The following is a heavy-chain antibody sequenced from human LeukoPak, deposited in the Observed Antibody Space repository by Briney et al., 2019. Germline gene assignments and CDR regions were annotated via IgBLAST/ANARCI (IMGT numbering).Heavy chain of an antibody. J-gene: IGHJ4*02. CDR3: AGGYSYGYFDY. Sequence: GGSLRLSCAASGFTFSNYSINWVRQAPGKGLEWISYITGSGSTMYYADSVKGRFTISRDNAKNSLYLQMNSLRAEDTAVYYCAGGYSYGYFDYWGQGTLVTVSS. CDR2: ITGSGSTM. D-gene: IGHD5-18*01. CDR1: GFTFSNYS. V-gene: IGHV3-48*04.